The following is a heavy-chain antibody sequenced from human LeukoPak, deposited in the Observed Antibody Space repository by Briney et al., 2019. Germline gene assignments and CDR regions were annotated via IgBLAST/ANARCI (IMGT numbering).Heavy chain of an antibody. V-gene: IGHV3-23*01. D-gene: IGHD3-10*01. J-gene: IGHJ4*02. CDR2: IGGTGVRT. Sequence: GGSLRLSCASSGFTFSSYAMSWVRQAPGKGLEWVSTIGGTGVRTYYADSVKGRFTISRDNSKNSLFLQMNSLRAEDTAVYYCARDRSVWSRLDYWGQGTLVTVSS. CDR1: GFTFSSYA. CDR3: ARDRSVWSRLDY.